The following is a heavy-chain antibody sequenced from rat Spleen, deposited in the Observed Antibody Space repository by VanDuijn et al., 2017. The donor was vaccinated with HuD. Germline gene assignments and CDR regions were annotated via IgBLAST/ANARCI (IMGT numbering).Heavy chain of an antibody. D-gene: IGHD1-6*01. J-gene: IGHJ4*01. Sequence: QVQLKESGPGLVQPSQTLSLTCPVSGFSLTGNDFHWIRQPPGKGLEWMGRMRYDGDTYYNSALKSRLSISRDTSRNQIFLKMNSLQTDDTAIYYCTRSPYTNYVMDVWGQGASVTVSS. CDR3: TRSPYTNYVMDV. V-gene: IGHV2S30*01. CDR1: GFSLTGND. CDR2: MRYDGDT.